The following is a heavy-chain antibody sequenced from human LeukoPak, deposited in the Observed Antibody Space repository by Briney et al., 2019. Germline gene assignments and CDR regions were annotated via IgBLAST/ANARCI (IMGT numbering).Heavy chain of an antibody. CDR3: ARENIVVLPAAGYYYYGMDV. CDR1: GYPLRNYG. D-gene: IGHD2-2*01. Sequence: ASVKVSCKASGYPLRNYGIIWVRQAPGQGLEWMGWISSYNGNTNYAQKFQGRVTMTTDTSTSTAYVELRSLRSDDTAVYYCARENIVVLPAAGYYYYGMDVWGQGTTVTVSS. V-gene: IGHV1-18*01. CDR2: ISSYNGNT. J-gene: IGHJ6*02.